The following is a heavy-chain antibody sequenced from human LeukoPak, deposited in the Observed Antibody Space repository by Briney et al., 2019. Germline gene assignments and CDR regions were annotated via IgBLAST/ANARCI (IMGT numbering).Heavy chain of an antibody. J-gene: IGHJ6*03. CDR3: ASRIAAATPYYYMDV. Sequence: ETLSLTCAVYGGSLSGYYWSCIRQPPGTGLEWIGEINHSGSTNYNTSLKSRVTISVDTSKNQFSLKLSSVTAADTAVYYCASRIAAATPYYYMDVWGKGTTVTISS. CDR2: INHSGST. CDR1: GGSLSGYY. V-gene: IGHV4-34*01. D-gene: IGHD6-13*01.